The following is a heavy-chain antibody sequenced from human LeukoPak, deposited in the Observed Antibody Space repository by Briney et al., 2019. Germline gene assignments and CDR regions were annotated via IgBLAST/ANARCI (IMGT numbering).Heavy chain of an antibody. D-gene: IGHD2-15*01. CDR3: AGRLDGPPDL. CDR1: RWIHGLLW. V-gene: IGHV3-7*02. Sequence: GGSLRLPCAASRWIHGLLWVRWARQPPGKGLEWVASIKQDGNEKYHVDSVKGRFTISTDNAKNLLYLQMNSLRVEDTAVYYCAGRLDGPPDLWGQGTMVTVSS. J-gene: IGHJ3*01. CDR2: IKQDGNEK.